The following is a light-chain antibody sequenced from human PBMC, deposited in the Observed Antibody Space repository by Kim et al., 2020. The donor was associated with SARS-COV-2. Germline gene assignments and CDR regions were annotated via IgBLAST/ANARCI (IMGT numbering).Light chain of an antibody. J-gene: IGKJ2*01. CDR3: QRSRNWPPT. CDR1: QNIWTS. CDR2: DAS. V-gene: IGKV3-15*01. Sequence: EIAMTQSPATLSVSPGESATLSCRASQNIWTSVACYQQRGGQAPRLLIVDASTRTNGAPARFSGSGSGTEFTLTITSLQPEDSAVYYCQRSRNWPPTFGQGTKLEI.